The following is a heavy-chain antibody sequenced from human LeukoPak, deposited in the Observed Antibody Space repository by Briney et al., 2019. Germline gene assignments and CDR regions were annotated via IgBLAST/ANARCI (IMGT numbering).Heavy chain of an antibody. CDR3: AREFVCSGGSCYPDY. Sequence: GGSLRLSCAASGFTFSSYSMNWVRQAPGKGLEWVSSISSSSSYIYYADSVKGRFTISRDNAKNSLYLQMNSLRAEDTAVYYCAREFVCSGGSCYPDYWGQGTLVTVSS. CDR1: GFTFSSYS. CDR2: ISSSSSYI. V-gene: IGHV3-21*01. J-gene: IGHJ4*02. D-gene: IGHD2-15*01.